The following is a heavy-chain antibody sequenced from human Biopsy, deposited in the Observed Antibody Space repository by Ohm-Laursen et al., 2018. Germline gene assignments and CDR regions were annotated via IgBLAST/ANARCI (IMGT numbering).Heavy chain of an antibody. CDR3: ARDSSRRAREGGMDV. V-gene: IGHV3-21*01. Sequence: GSLRLSCAASGFSVSSYDTNWVRQAPGKGLEWISYISETSSHIYDADSVRGRFTVARDIAKNSLYLQLNSLRVEDTAVYYCARDSSRRAREGGMDVWGQGTMVTVSS. CDR1: GFSVSSYD. CDR2: ISETSSHI. D-gene: IGHD6-6*01. J-gene: IGHJ6*02.